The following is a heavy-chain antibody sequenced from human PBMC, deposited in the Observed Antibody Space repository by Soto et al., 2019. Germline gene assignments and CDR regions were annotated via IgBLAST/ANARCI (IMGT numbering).Heavy chain of an antibody. CDR1: GFTFSSYE. CDR2: ISSSGSTI. D-gene: IGHD7-27*01. V-gene: IGHV3-48*03. CDR3: ARDATGDWYFDL. Sequence: GGSLRLSCAASGFTFSSYEMNWVRKAPGKGLEWVSYISSSGSTIYYADSVKGRFTISRDNDKNTLYLQMNSLRAEDKTVYYCARDATGDWYFDLWGRGTLVTVSS. J-gene: IGHJ2*01.